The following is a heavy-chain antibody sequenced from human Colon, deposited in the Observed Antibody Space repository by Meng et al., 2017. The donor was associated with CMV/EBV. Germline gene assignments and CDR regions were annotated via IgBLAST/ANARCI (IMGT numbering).Heavy chain of an antibody. J-gene: IGHJ4*02. CDR3: AKDRTPAELFDSSGYCHDS. Sequence: GESLKISCVASGFILSKYGRGMGWVRQAPGKGLEWVSLISWDGNSAYYVDSVKGRFTVSRDNSENSVYLQMDRLRAEDTALYYCAKDRTPAELFDSSGYCHDSWGQGTLVTVSS. V-gene: IGHV3-43*02. CDR1: GFILSKYG. CDR2: ISWDGNSA. D-gene: IGHD3-22*01.